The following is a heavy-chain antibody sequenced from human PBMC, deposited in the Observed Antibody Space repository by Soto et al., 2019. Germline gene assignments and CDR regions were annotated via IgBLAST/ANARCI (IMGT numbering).Heavy chain of an antibody. CDR1: GFTLDSFW. Sequence: EVKLVESGGGLVQPGGSLRLSCAASGFTLDSFWMNWVRQAPGKGLEWLAIIKQDGAQIYYVDSVKGRFTISRDNAKKPAYRQLTTLRVAYPAVYCFVGGCGGQPECWGQGPLVNLS. V-gene: IGHV3-7*04. CDR2: IKQDGAQI. CDR3: VGGCGGQPEC. J-gene: IGHJ4*02. D-gene: IGHD3-16*01.